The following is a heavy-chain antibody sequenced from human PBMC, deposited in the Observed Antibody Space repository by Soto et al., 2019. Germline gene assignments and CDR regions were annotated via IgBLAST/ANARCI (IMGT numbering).Heavy chain of an antibody. J-gene: IGHJ4*01. CDR1: GGSISSCCYY. CDR3: AIVEGEVDSSVEVYFDY. CDR2: IYYSGST. D-gene: IGHD3-22*01. Sequence: SETLSLTCTVSGGSISSCCYYWSWIRQHPGKVLEWIGYIYYSGSTYYNPSLKSRVTISVDTSKNQFSLKLSPVTAADTAVYYCAIVEGEVDSSVEVYFDYWGHGTLDTVSS. V-gene: IGHV4-31*03.